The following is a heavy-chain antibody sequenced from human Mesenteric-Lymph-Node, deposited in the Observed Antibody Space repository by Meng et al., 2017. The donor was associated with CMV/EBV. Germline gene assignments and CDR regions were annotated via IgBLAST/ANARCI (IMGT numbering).Heavy chain of an antibody. V-gene: IGHV3-9*01. CDR3: ARGDYYFDY. CDR1: GFIFDDYA. J-gene: IGHJ4*02. CDR2: ITWNSDNK. Sequence: SLKISCSASGFIFDDYAMHWVRQVPGRGLEWVSSITWNSDNKVYADSVKGRFTISRDNAKNSLYLQMNSLRAEDTAVYYCARGDYYFDYWGQGTLVTVSS.